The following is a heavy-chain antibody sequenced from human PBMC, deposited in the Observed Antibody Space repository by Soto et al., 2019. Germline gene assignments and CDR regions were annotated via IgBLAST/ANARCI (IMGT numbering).Heavy chain of an antibody. V-gene: IGHV1-18*01. Sequence: QVHLVQSGAEVKKPGASVKVSCKGSGYAFTTYGITWVRQAPGQGLEWMGWISAHNGNTNYALKLQGRVTVTRDTATSTAYMELRSLRSDDTAVYYCARGSDGDYWCQGALVTVSS. CDR2: ISAHNGNT. CDR1: GYAFTTYG. CDR3: ARGSDGDY. J-gene: IGHJ4*02. D-gene: IGHD1-26*01.